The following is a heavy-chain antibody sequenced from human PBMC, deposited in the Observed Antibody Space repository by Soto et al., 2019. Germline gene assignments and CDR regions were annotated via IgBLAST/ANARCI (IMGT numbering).Heavy chain of an antibody. CDR3: ARDKDRLQLGGNYYYILDV. CDR2: IMPVFRAP. V-gene: IGHV1-69*12. Sequence: QVQLEQSGAEVKQPGSSVRVSCKASGGTFSNSAISWVRQAPGQGLEWMGGIMPVFRAPDYAQNFQGRVTITEDESTSTAYMELHGLRSDDTAVYFCARDKDRLQLGGNYYYILDVWGQGTTVTVSS. J-gene: IGHJ6*02. CDR1: GGTFSNSA. D-gene: IGHD5-12*01.